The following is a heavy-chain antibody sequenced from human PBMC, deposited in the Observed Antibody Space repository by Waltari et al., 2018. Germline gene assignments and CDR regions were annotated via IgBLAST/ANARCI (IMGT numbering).Heavy chain of an antibody. V-gene: IGHV1-69*13. Sequence: VQLVQSGAEVTKPGSSVRVSCKASGGTFSSYAISWVRQAPGQGLEWMGGIIPIFGTANYAQKFQGRVTITADESTSTAYMELSSLRSEDTAGYYCARAYCGGDCYAYYYYYGRDVWGQGTTVTVSS. CDR3: ARAYCGGDCYAYYYYYGRDV. D-gene: IGHD2-21*01. J-gene: IGHJ6*02. CDR2: IIPIFGTA. CDR1: GGTFSSYA.